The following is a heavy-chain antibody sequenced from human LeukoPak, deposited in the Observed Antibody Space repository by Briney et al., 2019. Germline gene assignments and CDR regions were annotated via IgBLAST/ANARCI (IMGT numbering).Heavy chain of an antibody. D-gene: IGHD3-3*01. J-gene: IGHJ3*02. V-gene: IGHV4-4*07. CDR3: ARGGKNYDFWSGYYFDDAFDI. CDR2: IYTSGST. CDR1: GDSIRSYY. Sequence: SETLSLTCTVSGDSIRSYYWSWIRQPAGKGLEWIGRIYTSGSTNYNPSLKSRVTMSVDTSKNQFSLKLSSVTAADTGVYYCARGGKNYDFWSGYYFDDAFDIWGQGTMVTVSS.